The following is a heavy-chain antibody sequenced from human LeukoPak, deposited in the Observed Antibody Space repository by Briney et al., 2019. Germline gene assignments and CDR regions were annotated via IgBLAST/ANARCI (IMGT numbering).Heavy chain of an antibody. CDR3: AKEPNSGSPLSWFDP. CDR2: ITYDGSNK. D-gene: IGHD1-26*01. Sequence: PGGSLRLSCAASGFTFSSYGMHWVRQAPGKGLEWVAVITYDGSNKYYADSVKGRFTISRDNSKNTLYLQMNSLRAEDTAVYYCAKEPNSGSPLSWFDPWGQGTLVTVSS. V-gene: IGHV3-30*18. CDR1: GFTFSSYG. J-gene: IGHJ5*02.